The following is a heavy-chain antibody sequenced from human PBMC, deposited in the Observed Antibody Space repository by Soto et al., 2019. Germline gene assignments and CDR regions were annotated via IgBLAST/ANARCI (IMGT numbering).Heavy chain of an antibody. D-gene: IGHD2-15*01. V-gene: IGHV1-2*04. CDR2: INPNSGGT. CDR1: GYTFTGYY. J-gene: IGHJ6*02. Sequence: SCAASGYTFTGYYMHWVRQAPGQGLEWMGWINPNSGGTNYAQKFQGWVTMTRDTSISTAYMELSRLRSDDTAVYYCARDLGCSGGSRYGDDYYYGMRVWGQGDTVTVSS. CDR3: ARDLGCSGGSRYGDDYYYGMRV.